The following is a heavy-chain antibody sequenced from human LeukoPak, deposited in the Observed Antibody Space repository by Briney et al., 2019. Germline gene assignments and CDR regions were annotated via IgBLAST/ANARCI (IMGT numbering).Heavy chain of an antibody. CDR1: GYTFTSYG. J-gene: IGHJ4*02. V-gene: IGHV1-18*01. Sequence: ASVKVSCKASGYTFTSYGISWVRQAPGQGLEWMGWISAYNGNTNYAQKLQGRVTMTTDTSTSTAYMELRSLRSDDTAVYYCARDGIHYDLLTGTDYWGQGTLVPVSS. CDR2: ISAYNGNT. CDR3: ARDGIHYDLLTGTDY. D-gene: IGHD3-9*01.